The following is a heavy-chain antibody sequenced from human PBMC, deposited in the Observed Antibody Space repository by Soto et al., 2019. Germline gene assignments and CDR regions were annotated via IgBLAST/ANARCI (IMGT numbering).Heavy chain of an antibody. CDR2: IIPILGIA. V-gene: IGHV1-69*02. CDR1: GGTFSSYT. J-gene: IGHJ4*02. D-gene: IGHD3-22*01. CDR3: ARTYYYDSSGYYPFDY. Sequence: QVQLVQSGAEVKKPGSSVKVSCKASGGTFSSYTISWVRQAPGQGLEWMGRIIPILGIANYAQKFQGRVTITADNSTSTAYMELSSLRSEDTAVYYCARTYYYDSSGYYPFDYWGQGTLVTVSS.